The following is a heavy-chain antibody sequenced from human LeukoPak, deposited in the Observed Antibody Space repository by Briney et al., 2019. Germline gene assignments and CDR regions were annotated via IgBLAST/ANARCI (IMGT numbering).Heavy chain of an antibody. CDR3: ARVGIGPYYYDSSGYYYDAFDI. Sequence: GASVKVSCKASGYTFTSYGISWVRQAPGQGLEWMGGIIPIFGTANYAQKFQGRVTITADESTSTAYMELSSLRSEDTAVYYCARVGIGPYYYDSSGYYYDAFDIWGQGTMVTVSS. D-gene: IGHD3-22*01. V-gene: IGHV1-69*13. CDR2: IIPIFGTA. J-gene: IGHJ3*02. CDR1: GYTFTSYG.